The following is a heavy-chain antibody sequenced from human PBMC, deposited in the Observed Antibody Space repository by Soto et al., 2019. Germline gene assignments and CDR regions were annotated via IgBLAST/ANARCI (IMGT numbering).Heavy chain of an antibody. Sequence: EVQLVESGGGLVQPGGSLRLSCVASGFTFSTDSMNWVRQAPGKGLEWVAHISTSGATRYYADSVKGRFTISRDNAKASRYLQMDSLRSEDTAVYYCARFFGSGFDYWGQGTLVTVSS. V-gene: IGHV3-48*01. CDR3: ARFFGSGFDY. J-gene: IGHJ4*02. D-gene: IGHD6-19*01. CDR2: ISTSGATR. CDR1: GFTFSTDS.